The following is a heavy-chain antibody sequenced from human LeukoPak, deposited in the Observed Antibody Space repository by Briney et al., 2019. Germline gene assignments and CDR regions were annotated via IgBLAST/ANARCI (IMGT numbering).Heavy chain of an antibody. CDR3: ARDNPPFKGDGDYGEWFDP. V-gene: IGHV3-15*01. CDR1: GFTFSNAW. D-gene: IGHD4-17*01. J-gene: IGHJ5*02. CDR2: IKSKTDGGTT. Sequence: GGSLRLSCAASGFTFSNAWMSWVRQAPGKGLEWVGRIKSKTDGGTTDYAAPVKGRFTISRDNAKNSLYLQMNSLRAEDTAVYYCARDNPPFKGDGDYGEWFDPWGQGTLVTVSS.